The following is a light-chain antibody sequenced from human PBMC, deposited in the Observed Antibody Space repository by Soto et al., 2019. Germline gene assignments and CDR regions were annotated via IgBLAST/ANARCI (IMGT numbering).Light chain of an antibody. Sequence: EIVMTQSPATLSVSPGERATLSCRASQSVSSNLAWYQQKPGQAPRLLIYGASTRATGIPDRFSGSGSGTEFTPTISSLQSEDFAVYYCQQYNNWPALTFGGGTKVEIK. J-gene: IGKJ4*01. CDR2: GAS. CDR3: QQYNNWPALT. V-gene: IGKV3D-15*01. CDR1: QSVSSN.